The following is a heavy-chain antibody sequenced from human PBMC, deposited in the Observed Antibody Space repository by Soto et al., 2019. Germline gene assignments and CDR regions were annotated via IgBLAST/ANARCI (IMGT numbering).Heavy chain of an antibody. CDR2: IYSGGST. CDR3: ARGSYYYDSSDP. Sequence: PGGSLRLSCAASGFTVSSNYMSWVRQAPGKGLEWVSVIYSGGSTYCADSVKGRFTISRDNSKNTLYLQMNSLRAEDTAVYYCARGSYYYDSSDPWGQGTLVTVSS. J-gene: IGHJ5*02. V-gene: IGHV3-53*01. CDR1: GFTVSSNY. D-gene: IGHD3-22*01.